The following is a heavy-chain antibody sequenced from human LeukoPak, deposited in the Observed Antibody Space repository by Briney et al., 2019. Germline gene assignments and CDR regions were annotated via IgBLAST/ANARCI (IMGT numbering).Heavy chain of an antibody. J-gene: IGHJ4*02. V-gene: IGHV1-46*01. CDR1: RYTFTSYY. CDR2: INPSGGST. CDR3: ARFYGDSNYFDY. D-gene: IGHD4-17*01. Sequence: ASVKVSCKPSRYTFTSYYMHWGRKAPGPELEWIGIINPSGGSTSYAQKFQGKVTMTRDTSTSTVYMEPSSLRSEDTAVYYCARFYGDSNYFDYWGQGTLVTVSS.